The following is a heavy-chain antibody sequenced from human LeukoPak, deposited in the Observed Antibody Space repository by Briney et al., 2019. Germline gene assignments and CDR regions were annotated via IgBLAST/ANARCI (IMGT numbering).Heavy chain of an antibody. Sequence: EASVKVSCKASGYTFTSYDIDWVRQATGQGLEWMGWMNPNSGNTGYAQKFQGRVTMTSTTSISTADIEPSSLRSEDTAVYYCARVRGYSYGYGSMDAFDIWGQGTMVTVSS. D-gene: IGHD5-18*01. V-gene: IGHV1-8*01. CDR1: GYTFTSYD. CDR2: MNPNSGNT. J-gene: IGHJ3*02. CDR3: ARVRGYSYGYGSMDAFDI.